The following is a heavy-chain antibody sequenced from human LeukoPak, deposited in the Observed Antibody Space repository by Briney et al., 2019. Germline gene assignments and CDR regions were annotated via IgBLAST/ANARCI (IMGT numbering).Heavy chain of an antibody. CDR2: IHYSWST. D-gene: IGHD3-10*01. CDR3: ARGPTATLLYYFDS. J-gene: IGHJ4*02. Sequence: SGTPSLTCTVSGGSISSDYWSWIRQPPGKGLEVIGYIHYSWSTNHSPSLKRRVTISVDTSRNQFSLKVSSVTAADTAVYYCARGPTATLLYYFDSWGQGTLVTVSS. CDR1: GGSISSDY. V-gene: IGHV4-59*01.